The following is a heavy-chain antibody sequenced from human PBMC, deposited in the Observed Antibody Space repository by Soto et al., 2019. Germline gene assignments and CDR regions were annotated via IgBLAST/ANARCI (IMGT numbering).Heavy chain of an antibody. CDR2: ISGSGGST. CDR3: ANSAXYSSSGAVLLYYYGMDV. V-gene: IGHV3-23*01. CDR1: GFTFSSYA. Sequence: PGGSLRLSCAASGFTFSSYAMSWVRQAPGKGLEWVSAISGSGGSTYYADSVKGRFTISRDNSKNTLYLQMNSLRAEDTAVYYCANSAXYSSSGAVLLYYYGMDVWGQGTTVTVSS. D-gene: IGHD6-6*01. J-gene: IGHJ6*02.